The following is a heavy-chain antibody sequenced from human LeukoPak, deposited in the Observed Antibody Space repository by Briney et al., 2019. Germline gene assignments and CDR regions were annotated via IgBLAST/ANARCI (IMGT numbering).Heavy chain of an antibody. J-gene: IGHJ5*01. Sequence: ASVKVSCKATSRISWVRQAPGQGLAWMGWIGTYGGDTYYAQKFQGRITVTIDTSTSTVYMELRNLRSDDTAVYYCARDLWNFYDDSGYNRDFDSWGQGTLVTVSS. CDR1: TSR. D-gene: IGHD3-22*01. CDR3: ARDLWNFYDDSGYNRDFDS. V-gene: IGHV1-18*01. CDR2: IGTYGGDT.